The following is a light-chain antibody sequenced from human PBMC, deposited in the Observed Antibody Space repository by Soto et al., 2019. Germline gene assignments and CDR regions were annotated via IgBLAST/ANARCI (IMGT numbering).Light chain of an antibody. CDR2: AAS. V-gene: IGKV1-9*01. Sequence: IQLTQSPSSLSASVGDRVTITCPASQGISSYLAWYQQKPGKAPKLLIYAASTLQSGVPSRFSGSGSGTDFTLIINRLEPEDAAIYYCQQYGGSPRITFGQGTRLEI. CDR3: QQYGGSPRIT. J-gene: IGKJ5*01. CDR1: QGISSY.